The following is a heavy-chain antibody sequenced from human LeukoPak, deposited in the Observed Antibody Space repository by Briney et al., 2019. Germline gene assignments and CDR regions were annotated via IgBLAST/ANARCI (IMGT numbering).Heavy chain of an antibody. V-gene: IGHV1-2*02. J-gene: IGHJ5*02. CDR2: INPKSGGT. CDR3: ARPSSSSWYGFDP. D-gene: IGHD6-13*01. CDR1: AYTFTGYY. Sequence: ASVKVSCNASAYTFTGYYVHWVRQAPGQGLEWMGWINPKSGGTNYAQKFQGRVTMTRDTSISTAYMDLSSLKSDDTAVYYCARPSSSSWYGFDPWGQGTLVTVSS.